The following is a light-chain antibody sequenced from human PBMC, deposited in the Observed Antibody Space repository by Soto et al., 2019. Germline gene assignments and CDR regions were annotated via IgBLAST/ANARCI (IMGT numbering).Light chain of an antibody. J-gene: IGLJ2*01. Sequence: QSALTQPASVSGSPGQSITISCTGTSSDVGAYNYVSWYQQHPGKAPKLMIYDVSNRPSGVSNRFSGSKSGNTASLTISGLQAEDEADYYCSSYTSRSTLTVFGGGTKVTV. V-gene: IGLV2-14*01. CDR2: DVS. CDR1: SSDVGAYNY. CDR3: SSYTSRSTLTV.